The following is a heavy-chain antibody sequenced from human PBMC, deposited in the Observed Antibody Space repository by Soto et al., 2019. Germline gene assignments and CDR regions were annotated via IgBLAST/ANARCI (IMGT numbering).Heavy chain of an antibody. V-gene: IGHV4-30-4*01. D-gene: IGHD1-1*01. CDR1: GGSMSSGDYS. Sequence: QVQLQESGPGLVRASQTLSLTCTVSGGSMSSGDYSWRFIRQSPGKGLEWIGYIYYNGTTYYNPSLKCRGSISLDKSKNQFSLKVTPVTASATAVYFSDRVLRRIIQIDSWGQGTLVAVSS. CDR2: IYYNGTT. CDR3: DRVLRRIIQIDS. J-gene: IGHJ4*02.